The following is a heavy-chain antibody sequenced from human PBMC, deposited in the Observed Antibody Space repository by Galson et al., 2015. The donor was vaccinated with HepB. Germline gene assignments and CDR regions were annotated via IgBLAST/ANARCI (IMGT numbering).Heavy chain of an antibody. Sequence: SVKVSCKVSGYTLTELSMHWVRQAPGKGLEWMGGFDPEDGETIYAQKFQGRVTMTEDTSTDTAYMELSSLRSEDTAVYYCATIGYSGYDWGFDYWGRGTLVTVSS. CDR2: FDPEDGET. CDR3: ATIGYSGYDWGFDY. CDR1: GYTLTELS. J-gene: IGHJ4*02. D-gene: IGHD5-12*01. V-gene: IGHV1-24*01.